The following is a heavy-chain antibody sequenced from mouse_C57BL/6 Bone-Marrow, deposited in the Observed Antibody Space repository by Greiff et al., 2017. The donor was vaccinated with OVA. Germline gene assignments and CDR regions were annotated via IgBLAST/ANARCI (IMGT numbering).Heavy chain of an antibody. D-gene: IGHD1-1*01. V-gene: IGHV1-26*01. Sequence: EVQLQQSGPELVKPGASVKISCKASGYTFTDYYMNWVKQSHGKSLEWIGDINPNNGGTSYNQKFKGKATLTVDKSSSTAYMELRSLTSDDSAVYYCALSYEVWFAYWGQGTLVTVSA. CDR1: GYTFTDYY. CDR3: ALSYEVWFAY. CDR2: INPNNGGT. J-gene: IGHJ3*01.